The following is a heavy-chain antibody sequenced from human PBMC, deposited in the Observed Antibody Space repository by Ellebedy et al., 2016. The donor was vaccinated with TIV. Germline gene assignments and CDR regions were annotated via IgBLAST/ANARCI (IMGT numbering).Heavy chain of an antibody. D-gene: IGHD3-22*01. CDR1: GFTFSNTW. CDR3: ITYYYDSSGSYFLDY. J-gene: IGHJ4*02. V-gene: IGHV3-15*01. Sequence: GESPKISXAASGFTFSNTWMSWVRQAPGKGLEWVGRIKRKSDGGTTDYAAPVKGRFTISRDDSKNTLFLEMNSLKTEDTAMYYCITYYYDSSGSYFLDYWGQGTLVTVSS. CDR2: IKRKSDGGTT.